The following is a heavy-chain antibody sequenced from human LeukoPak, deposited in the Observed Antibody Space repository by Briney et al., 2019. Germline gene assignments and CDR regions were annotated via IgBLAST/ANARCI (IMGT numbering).Heavy chain of an antibody. CDR2: ITGNGATI. CDR1: GVSFRSYS. CDR3: AKDKVPDSSWGIDY. V-gene: IGHV3-23*01. D-gene: IGHD6-13*01. J-gene: IGHJ4*02. Sequence: GGSLRLSCAVSGVSFRSYSMNWVRQAPGKGLEWVSGITGNGATIRYADSVKGRFTISRDNSKNTLFLQMTSLRAEDTAVYYCAKDKVPDSSWGIDYWGQGTLVTVSS.